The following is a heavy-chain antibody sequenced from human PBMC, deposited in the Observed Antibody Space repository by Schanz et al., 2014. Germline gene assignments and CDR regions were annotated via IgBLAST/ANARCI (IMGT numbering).Heavy chain of an antibody. CDR2: ISWNSGSI. CDR1: GFTFDDYA. Sequence: EVQLVESGGGLVQPGRSLRLSCAASGFTFDDYAMHWVRRAPGKGLEWVSGISWNSGSIGYADSVKGRFTISRDDAKNSLYLQMNSLRAEDTALYYCAKDRQNRVNRVGYYYGMDVWGQGTTVTVSS. J-gene: IGHJ6*02. CDR3: AKDRQNRVNRVGYYYGMDV. V-gene: IGHV3-9*01. D-gene: IGHD3-16*01.